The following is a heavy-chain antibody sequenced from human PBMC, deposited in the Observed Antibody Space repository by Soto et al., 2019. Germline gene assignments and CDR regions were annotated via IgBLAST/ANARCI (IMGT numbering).Heavy chain of an antibody. CDR2: TYYRSKWYN. CDR1: GDSVSSNSAA. V-gene: IGHV6-1*01. CDR3: AREGVAVAGTIYYGMDV. D-gene: IGHD6-13*01. Sequence: SQTLSLTCAISGDSVSSNSAAWNWIRQSPSRGLEWLGRTYYRSKWYNDYAVSVKSRMTINPDTSKNQFSLQLNSVTPEDTAVYYCAREGVAVAGTIYYGMDVWGQGTTVTVSS. J-gene: IGHJ6*02.